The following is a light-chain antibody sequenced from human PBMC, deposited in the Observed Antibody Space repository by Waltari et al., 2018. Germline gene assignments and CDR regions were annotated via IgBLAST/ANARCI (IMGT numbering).Light chain of an antibody. CDR2: AAS. V-gene: IGKV1-39*01. CDR3: QQRSNWPPIT. Sequence: DIQMTQSPSSLSASVGDRVTIPCRASQSISSYLNWYQQKPGKAPKLLIYAASSLQSGVPSRFSGSGSGTDFTLTIISLQSEDSAVYYCQQRSNWPPITFGQGTRLEIK. J-gene: IGKJ5*01. CDR1: QSISSY.